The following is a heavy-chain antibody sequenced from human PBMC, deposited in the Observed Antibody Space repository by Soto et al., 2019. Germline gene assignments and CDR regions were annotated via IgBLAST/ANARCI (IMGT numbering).Heavy chain of an antibody. Sequence: PSETLSLTCTVSGGSISSYYWSWIRQPPGKGLEWIGYIYYSGSTNYNPSLKSRVTISVDTSKNQFSLKLSSVTAADTAVYYCSRFGGLKYSYGTYFFVYWGQGPLVTVSS. CDR1: GGSISSYY. CDR2: IYYSGST. J-gene: IGHJ4*02. V-gene: IGHV4-59*08. CDR3: SRFGGLKYSYGTYFFVY. D-gene: IGHD5-18*01.